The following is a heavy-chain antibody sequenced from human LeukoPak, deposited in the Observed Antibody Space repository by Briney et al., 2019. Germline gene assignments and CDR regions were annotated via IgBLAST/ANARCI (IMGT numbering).Heavy chain of an antibody. Sequence: VASVKVSCKASGYTFTSYGISWVRQAPRQGLEWMGWISAYNGNTNYAQKLQGRVTMTTDTSTSTAYMELRSLRSDDTAVYYCARERDLYSYGYDAFDIWGQGTMVTVSS. CDR3: ARERDLYSYGYDAFDI. CDR2: ISAYNGNT. V-gene: IGHV1-18*01. J-gene: IGHJ3*02. CDR1: GYTFTSYG. D-gene: IGHD5-18*01.